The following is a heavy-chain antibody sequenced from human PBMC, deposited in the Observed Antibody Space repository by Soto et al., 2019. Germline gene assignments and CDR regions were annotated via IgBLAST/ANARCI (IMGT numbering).Heavy chain of an antibody. CDR1: GYTFTSYG. D-gene: IGHD3-22*01. CDR2: ISAYNGNT. Sequence: ASVKVSCKASGYTFTSYGISWVRQAPGQGLEWMGWISAYNGNTNYAQKLQGRVTMTTDTSTSTAYMELRSLRSDDTAVYYCARGAYYYDSSGYPKSRYYYGMDVWGQGTTVT. J-gene: IGHJ6*02. CDR3: ARGAYYYDSSGYPKSRYYYGMDV. V-gene: IGHV1-18*04.